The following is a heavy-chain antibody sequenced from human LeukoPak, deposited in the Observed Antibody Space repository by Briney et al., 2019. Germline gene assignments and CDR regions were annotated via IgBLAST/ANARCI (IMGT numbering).Heavy chain of an antibody. D-gene: IGHD6-13*01. V-gene: IGHV1-18*01. CDR2: ISAYNGNT. Sequence: ASVKVSCKASGYTFTSYGISWVRQAPGQGLEWMGWISAYNGNTNYAQKLQGRVTMTTDTSTSTAYMELRSLRSDDTAVYYCAREPPVPQQLVRMSLGGNYYYYGMDVWGQGTTVTVSS. CDR3: AREPPVPQQLVRMSLGGNYYYYGMDV. CDR1: GYTFTSYG. J-gene: IGHJ6*02.